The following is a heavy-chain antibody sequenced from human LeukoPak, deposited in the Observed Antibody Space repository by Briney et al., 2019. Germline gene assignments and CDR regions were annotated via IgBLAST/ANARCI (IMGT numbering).Heavy chain of an antibody. D-gene: IGHD6-19*01. CDR2: MYNSGST. J-gene: IGHJ6*03. CDR1: GGSISNYY. CDR3: ARGAGPNFYYHMDV. Sequence: SETLSLTCTVSGGSISNYYWSWIRQPPGKGPEWIGYMYNSGSTNYNPSLKSRVTISVDTSTNQFSLKLSSVTAADTAVYYCARGAGPNFYYHMDVWGKGTTVTVSS. V-gene: IGHV4-59*01.